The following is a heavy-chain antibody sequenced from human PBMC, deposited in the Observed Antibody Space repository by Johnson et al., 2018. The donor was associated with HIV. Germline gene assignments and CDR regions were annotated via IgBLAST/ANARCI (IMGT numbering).Heavy chain of an antibody. Sequence: QEQLVESGGGLVKPGGSLRLSCAVSGFTFSDFYMSWIRQAPGKGLEWVAVISYDGSNKYYADSVKGRFTISRDNSKNSLYLQMNSLRAEDTAVYYCAKDWSRTVGATLGPGAFDIWGQGTMVTVSS. CDR1: GFTFSDFY. CDR3: AKDWSRTVGATLGPGAFDI. V-gene: IGHV3-30*18. CDR2: ISYDGSNK. J-gene: IGHJ3*02. D-gene: IGHD1-26*01.